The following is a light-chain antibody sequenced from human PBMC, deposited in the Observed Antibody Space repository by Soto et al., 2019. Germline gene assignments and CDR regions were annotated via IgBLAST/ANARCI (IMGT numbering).Light chain of an antibody. CDR2: GES. CDR1: QSVSSY. CDR3: QKYGSSPRT. Sequence: VLTQSPATLSVSAGESATLSCRASQSVSSYLAWYQQKTGQAPRLLIYGESSRATGIPDRFSGRGSGTDLTLTISSLEPEDFAVYYCQKYGSSPRTFGQGTKVDIK. J-gene: IGKJ1*01. V-gene: IGKV3-20*01.